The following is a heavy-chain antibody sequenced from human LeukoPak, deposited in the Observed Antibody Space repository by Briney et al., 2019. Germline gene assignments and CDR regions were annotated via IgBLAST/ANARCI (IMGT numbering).Heavy chain of an antibody. CDR3: ARGGSMTARPFVSIDY. CDR1: GGSISSYY. V-gene: IGHV4-4*07. D-gene: IGHD6-6*01. J-gene: IGHJ4*02. Sequence: PSETLSLTCTVSGGSISSYYWSWIRQPAGKGLQWIGRIHTSGSTDYNPSLGSRVTMSVDTSKNQFSLKLSSVTAADTAVYYCARGGSMTARPFVSIDYWGQGTLVTVSS. CDR2: IHTSGST.